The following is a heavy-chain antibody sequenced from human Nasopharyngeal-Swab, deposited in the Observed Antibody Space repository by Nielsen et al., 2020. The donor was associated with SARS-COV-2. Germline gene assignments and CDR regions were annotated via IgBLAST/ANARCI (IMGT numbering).Heavy chain of an antibody. CDR2: IWYDGSNK. V-gene: IGHV3-33*01. CDR3: ARGTGYYYYMDV. Sequence: GESLKISCAASGFTFSSYGMHWVRQAPGKGLEWVAVIWYDGSNKYYADSVKGPFTISRDNSKNTLYLQMNSLRAEDTAVYYCARGTGYYYYMDVWGKGTTVTVSS. J-gene: IGHJ6*03. D-gene: IGHD1-14*01. CDR1: GFTFSSYG.